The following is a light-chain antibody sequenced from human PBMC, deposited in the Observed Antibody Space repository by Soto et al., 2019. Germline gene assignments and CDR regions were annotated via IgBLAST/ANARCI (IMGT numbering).Light chain of an antibody. V-gene: IGKV3-15*01. J-gene: IGKJ1*01. CDR2: GAS. CDR1: QSGSSK. Sequence: EIVMAQSPATLSVSPWEGATLSCRASQSGSSKLAWYQQKPGQAPRLLIYGASTRATGIPARFSGSGSGTEVTLIISSLQSEDSAVYYCQQYNSWLWTFGQGTKVDIK. CDR3: QQYNSWLWT.